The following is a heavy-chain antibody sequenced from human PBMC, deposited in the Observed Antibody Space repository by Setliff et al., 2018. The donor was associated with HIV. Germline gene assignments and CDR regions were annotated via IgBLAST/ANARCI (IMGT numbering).Heavy chain of an antibody. J-gene: IGHJ4*02. Sequence: PSETLSLTCTVSGGSISSGGYFWSWIRQLPGKGLEWIGNIYNSGRTYYNPSLKSRVTISVDTSEDQFSLKLSSVTAADTAVYCCARGANYYDSSGYYDYWGQGTLVTVSS. D-gene: IGHD3-22*01. V-gene: IGHV4-31*02. CDR1: GGSISSGGYF. CDR2: IYNSGRT. CDR3: ARGANYYDSSGYYDY.